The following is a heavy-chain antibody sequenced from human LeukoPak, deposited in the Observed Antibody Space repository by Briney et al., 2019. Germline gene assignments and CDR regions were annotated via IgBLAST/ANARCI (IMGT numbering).Heavy chain of an antibody. J-gene: IGHJ4*02. V-gene: IGHV3-15*01. Sequence: GGSLRLSCAASGFTFSNAWMSWVRQAPGKGLEWVGRIKSKTDGGTTDYAAPVKGRFTISRDDSKNTLYLQMNSLKTEDTAVYYCTTDSYGSSWYWDFDYWGQGTLVTVSS. CDR2: IKSKTDGGTT. CDR1: GFTFSNAW. D-gene: IGHD6-13*01. CDR3: TTDSYGSSWYWDFDY.